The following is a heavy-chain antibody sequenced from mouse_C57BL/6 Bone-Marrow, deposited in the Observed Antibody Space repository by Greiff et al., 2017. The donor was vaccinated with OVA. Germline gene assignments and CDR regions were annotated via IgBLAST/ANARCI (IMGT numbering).Heavy chain of an antibody. Sequence: QVQLQQPGAELVKPGASVKLSCKASGYTFTSYRMHWVKQRPGQGLEWIGMIQPNSGSINYNEKFKCKATMTVDKSSSPAYMQLSSLTSEDSAVYYCASSYWYFDVWGTGTTVTVSS. CDR3: ASSYWYFDV. V-gene: IGHV1-64*01. J-gene: IGHJ1*03. CDR1: GYTFTSYR. CDR2: IQPNSGSI.